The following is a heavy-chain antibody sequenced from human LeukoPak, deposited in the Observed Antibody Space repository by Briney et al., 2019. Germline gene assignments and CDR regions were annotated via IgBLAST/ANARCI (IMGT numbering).Heavy chain of an antibody. CDR1: GFSFRSHG. Sequence: PGGSLRLSCEASGFSFRSHGMHWVRQAPGKGLEWVAVIWYDGSYKYHADSVKGRFTISRDNAKNSLYLQMDSLRAEDTAVYYCAREMEGFDYWGQGTLVTVSS. J-gene: IGHJ4*02. V-gene: IGHV3-33*01. D-gene: IGHD2-8*01. CDR2: IWYDGSYK. CDR3: AREMEGFDY.